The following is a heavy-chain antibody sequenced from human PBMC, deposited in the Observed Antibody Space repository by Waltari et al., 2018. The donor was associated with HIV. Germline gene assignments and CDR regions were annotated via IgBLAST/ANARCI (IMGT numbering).Heavy chain of an antibody. CDR1: GVPFSSHA. CDR3: AKDFDTSGLPYVVIDS. CDR2: IRGSGSQT. J-gene: IGHJ4*02. Sequence: EVKLVQSGGGLVTPGGSLSLSCAASGVPFSSHAMGSVRRAPGKGLQWVSTIRGSGSQTYYAESAKGRFAISRDNAEDTLILQMTRLRVEDTALYFCAKDFDTSGLPYVVIDSWGQGTLVTVSS. V-gene: IGHV3-23*04. D-gene: IGHD3-22*01.